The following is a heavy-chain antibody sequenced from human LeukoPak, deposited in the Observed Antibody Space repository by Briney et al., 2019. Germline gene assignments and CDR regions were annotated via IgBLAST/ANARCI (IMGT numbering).Heavy chain of an antibody. D-gene: IGHD3-3*01. Sequence: SETLSLTCTVSGGSISSGGYYWSWICQYPGKGLEWIGFIHYSGSTYYIPSLKSRVTISVDTADNQFSLRLSSVTAADTAVYYCARALGKGLLSRWYFDLWGRGTLVTVSS. CDR1: GGSISSGGYY. CDR3: ARALGKGLLSRWYFDL. J-gene: IGHJ2*01. CDR2: IHYSGST. V-gene: IGHV4-31*03.